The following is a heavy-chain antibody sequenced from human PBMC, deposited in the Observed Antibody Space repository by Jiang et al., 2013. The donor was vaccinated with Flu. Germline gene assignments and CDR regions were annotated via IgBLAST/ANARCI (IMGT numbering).Heavy chain of an antibody. D-gene: IGHD2-2*01. Sequence: TVSGGSISSGGYYWSWIRQHPGKGLEWIGYIYYSGSTYYNPSLKSRVTISVDTSKNQFSLKLSSVTAADTAVYYCAKTHPARYFDLWGRGTLVTVSS. CDR1: GGSISSGGYY. J-gene: IGHJ2*01. CDR3: AKTHPARYFDL. V-gene: IGHV4-31*02. CDR2: IYYSGST.